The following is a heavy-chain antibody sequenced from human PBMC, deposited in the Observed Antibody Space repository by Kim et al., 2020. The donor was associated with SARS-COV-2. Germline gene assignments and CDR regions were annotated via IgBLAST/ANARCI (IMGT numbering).Heavy chain of an antibody. CDR1: GYSFTSYW. J-gene: IGHJ4*02. CDR3: ARHVYRSYPDPHFDY. CDR2: IYPGDSDT. Sequence: GESLKISCKGSGYSFTSYWIGWVRQMPGKGLEWMGIIYPGDSDTRYSPSFQGQVTISADKSISTAYLQWSSLKASDTAMYYCARHVYRSYPDPHFDYWGQGTLVTVSS. D-gene: IGHD3-10*01. V-gene: IGHV5-51*01.